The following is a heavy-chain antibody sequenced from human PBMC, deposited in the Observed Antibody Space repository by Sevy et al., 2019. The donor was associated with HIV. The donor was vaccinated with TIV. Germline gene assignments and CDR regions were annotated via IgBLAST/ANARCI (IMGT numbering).Heavy chain of an antibody. Sequence: ASVKVSCKASGGTFSSYAISWVRQAPGQGLEWMGGIIPIFGTANYAQKFQGRVTITADESTSTAYMELSSLRSEDTAVYYCAWSFNWYYDILTGYRPGRYGMDVWGRGTTVTVS. CDR2: IIPIFGTA. J-gene: IGHJ6*02. V-gene: IGHV1-69*13. CDR1: GGTFSSYA. D-gene: IGHD3-9*01. CDR3: AWSFNWYYDILTGYRPGRYGMDV.